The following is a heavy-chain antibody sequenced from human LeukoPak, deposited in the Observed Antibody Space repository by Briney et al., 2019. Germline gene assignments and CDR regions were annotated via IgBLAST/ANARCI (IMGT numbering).Heavy chain of an antibody. CDR1: GGSISSSSYY. V-gene: IGHV4-39*07. J-gene: IGHJ4*02. D-gene: IGHD5-12*01. CDR2: IYYSGST. Sequence: SETLSLTCTVSGGSISSSSYYWGWIRQPPGKGLEWIGSIYYSGSTYYNPSLKSRVIISVDTSKNQFSLKLSSVTAADTAVYYCARAPYSGYDLFDYWGQGTLVTVSS. CDR3: ARAPYSGYDLFDY.